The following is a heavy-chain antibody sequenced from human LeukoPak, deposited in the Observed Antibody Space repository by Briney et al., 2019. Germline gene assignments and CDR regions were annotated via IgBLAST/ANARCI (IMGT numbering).Heavy chain of an antibody. CDR2: IYTSGST. CDR1: GGSISSGSYY. Sequence: NPSETLSLTCTVSGGSISSGSYYWSWIRQPAGKGLEWIGRIYTSGSTNYNPSLQSRVTISVDTSKNQFSLKLTSVTAADTAVYYCARGPYYYDSSGSFDYWGQGTLVTVSS. D-gene: IGHD3-22*01. J-gene: IGHJ4*02. V-gene: IGHV4-61*02. CDR3: ARGPYYYDSSGSFDY.